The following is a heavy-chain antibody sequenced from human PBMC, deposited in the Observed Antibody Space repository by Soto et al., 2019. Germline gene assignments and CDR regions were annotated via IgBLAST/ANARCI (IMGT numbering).Heavy chain of an antibody. J-gene: IGHJ6*02. CDR3: ARGPYSRRLLYYGMDV. CDR2: IIPIFGTA. Sequence: QVQLVQSGAEVKKPGSSVKVSCKASGGTFSSYAISWVRQAPGQGLEWMGGIIPIFGTANYAQKFQGRVTITADESTSTAYMELSSLRSEDAAGYYCARGPYSRRLLYYGMDVWGQGTTVTVSS. V-gene: IGHV1-69*01. CDR1: GGTFSSYA. D-gene: IGHD6-13*01.